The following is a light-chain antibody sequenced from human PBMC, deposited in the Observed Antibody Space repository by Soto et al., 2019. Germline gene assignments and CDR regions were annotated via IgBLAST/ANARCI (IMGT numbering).Light chain of an antibody. V-gene: IGLV2-14*03. CDR1: SGDVGGHDY. CDR2: NVN. CDR3: SSYTNTNPVV. Sequence: QSVLTQVASVSGSPGQSITISCTGTSGDVGGHDYVSWYQQYPGKAPKLMIYNVNYRPSGVSNRFSGSKSGNTASLTISGLQAEDEDNDYCSSYTNTNPVVFGGGTPLTVL. J-gene: IGLJ2*01.